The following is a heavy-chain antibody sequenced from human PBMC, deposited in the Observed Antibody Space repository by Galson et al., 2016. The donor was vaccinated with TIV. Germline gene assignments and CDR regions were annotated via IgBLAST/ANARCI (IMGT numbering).Heavy chain of an antibody. CDR3: ARDNNWNYANDAFDL. CDR1: GFTVSRNY. D-gene: IGHD1-7*01. CDR2: IYSGGNP. V-gene: IGHV3-53*01. Sequence: SLRLSCAASGFTVSRNYMSWVRQAPGKGLEWISIIYSGGNPYYADSVEGRFTISRDTSKNTVYLQMNSLRAEDTAVYYCARDNNWNYANDAFDLRGQGTTVTVSS. J-gene: IGHJ3*01.